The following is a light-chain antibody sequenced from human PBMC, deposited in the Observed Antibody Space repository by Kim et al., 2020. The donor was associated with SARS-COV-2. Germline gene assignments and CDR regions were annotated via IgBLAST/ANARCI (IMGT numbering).Light chain of an antibody. CDR2: GAS. CDR1: QSVSASY. V-gene: IGKV3-20*01. CDR3: QQYGTSPLT. J-gene: IGKJ4*01. Sequence: LSPGETATLSCRASQSVSASYLAWYQQKPGQAPRLLISGASTRATGIPDRFSGSGSGTDFTLTIYRLEPEDFAVYYCQQYGTSPLTFGGGTKVEIK.